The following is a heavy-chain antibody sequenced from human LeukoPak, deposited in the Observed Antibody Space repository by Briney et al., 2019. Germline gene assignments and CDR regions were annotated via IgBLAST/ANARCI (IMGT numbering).Heavy chain of an antibody. Sequence: SETLSLTCTVSGGSISSYYWSWIRQPPGKGLEWIRDIYYSGSTNYNPSLKSRVTISVDTSKNQFSLKLSSVTAADTAVYYCAREYYYDSSGQYYFDYWGQGTLVTVSS. J-gene: IGHJ4*02. CDR2: IYYSGST. V-gene: IGHV4-59*01. CDR1: GGSISSYY. CDR3: AREYYYDSSGQYYFDY. D-gene: IGHD3-22*01.